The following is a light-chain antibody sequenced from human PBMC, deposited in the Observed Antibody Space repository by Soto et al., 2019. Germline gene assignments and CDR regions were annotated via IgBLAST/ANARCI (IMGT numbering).Light chain of an antibody. Sequence: QSVLTQPPSASGTPGQTVTISSSGSSSNIGTNYVFWYQQLPGTAPKLLIYGNNQRPSGVPDRFSGSRSGTSASLAISGLRPEDEADYYCAVWDDSLSGVVFGGGTQQTVL. CDR1: SSNIGTNY. CDR3: AVWDDSLSGVV. V-gene: IGLV1-47*01. CDR2: GNN. J-gene: IGLJ7*01.